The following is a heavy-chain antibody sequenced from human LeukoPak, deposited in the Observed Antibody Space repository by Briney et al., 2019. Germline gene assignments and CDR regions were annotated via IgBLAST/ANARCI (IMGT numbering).Heavy chain of an antibody. V-gene: IGHV3-74*01. Sequence: QFGGSLRPSCAASGFTFSSYWMHWVRQAPGKGLVWVSGIKSDGSSTSYADSVKDRFTISRDNAKNTLYLHMNSLRAEDTAVYYCARECGDPNWFDSWGQGTLVTVSS. CDR1: GFTFSSYW. J-gene: IGHJ5*01. D-gene: IGHD2-21*01. CDR3: ARECGDPNWFDS. CDR2: IKSDGSST.